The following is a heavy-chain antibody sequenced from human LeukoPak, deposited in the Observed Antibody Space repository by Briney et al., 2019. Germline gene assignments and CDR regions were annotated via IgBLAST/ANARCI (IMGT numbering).Heavy chain of an antibody. D-gene: IGHD3-10*01. V-gene: IGHV4-61*01. CDR3: ARESGSGSYLPYYYGMDV. CDR1: GGSVSSGSYY. Sequence: SETLSLTCTVSGGSVSSGSYYWSWIQQPPGKGLEWIGYIYYSGSTNYNPSLKSRVTISVDTSKNQFSLKLSSVTAADTAVYYCARESGSGSYLPYYYGMDVWGQGTTVTVSS. CDR2: IYYSGST. J-gene: IGHJ6*02.